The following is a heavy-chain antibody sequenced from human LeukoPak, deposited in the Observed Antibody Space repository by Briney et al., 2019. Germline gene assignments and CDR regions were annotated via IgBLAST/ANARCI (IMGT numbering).Heavy chain of an antibody. CDR1: DYSISSDYY. V-gene: IGHV4-38-2*02. J-gene: IGHJ6*03. D-gene: IGHD6-13*01. CDR2: INHSGNT. Sequence: PSETLSLTCTVFDYSISSDYYWGWIRQPPGKGLEWIGSINHSGNTYYSPSLKSRVTISVDTSKKQFSLKVTSVTAADTAMYYCARLAAAGRFTYSYMDVWGRGTTVTFSS. CDR3: ARLAAAGRFTYSYMDV.